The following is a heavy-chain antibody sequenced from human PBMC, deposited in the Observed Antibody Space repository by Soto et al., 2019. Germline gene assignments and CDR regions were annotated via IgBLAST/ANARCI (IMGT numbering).Heavy chain of an antibody. V-gene: IGHV3-23*01. CDR3: AKEAIGGHCISIDCYSIDWFDP. D-gene: IGHD2-21*02. CDR1: GFTFSNYA. CDR2: ISGSGGNT. J-gene: IGHJ5*02. Sequence: GGSLRLSCAASGFTFSNYAMNWVRQAPGKGLEWVSSISGSGGNTYYADSVKGRFTVSRDNSKNTLYLQMNSLRGEDTAVYYCAKEAIGGHCISIDCYSIDWFDPWGQGTLVTVSS.